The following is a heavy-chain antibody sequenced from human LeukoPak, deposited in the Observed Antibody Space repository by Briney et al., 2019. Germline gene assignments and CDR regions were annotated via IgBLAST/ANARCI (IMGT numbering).Heavy chain of an antibody. J-gene: IGHJ4*02. V-gene: IGHV1-2*02. D-gene: IGHD3-10*01. CDR2: INPNSGGT. CDR1: GYTFTGYY. CDR3: ARESPLWFGEYAKHFDY. Sequence: ASVKVSCKASGYTFTGYYMHWVRQAPGQGLEWMGWINPNSGGTNYAQKFQGRVTMTRDTSISTAYMELSRLRSDDTAVYYCARESPLWFGEYAKHFDYWGQGTLVTVSS.